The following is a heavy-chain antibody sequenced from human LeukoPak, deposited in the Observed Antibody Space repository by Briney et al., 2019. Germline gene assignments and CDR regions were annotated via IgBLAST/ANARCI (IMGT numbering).Heavy chain of an antibody. CDR1: GASIISSDW. CDR2: IYHGGNT. J-gene: IGHJ4*02. CDR3: AREEGSSGWWAQNY. Sequence: SETLSLTCTVSGASIISSDWWSWVRQPPGKGLEWIGEIYHGGNTNYNPSLEGRVAISVDKSKNQFSLELTSVTAADTAVYYCAREEGSSGWWAQNYWGQGTLVTVSS. D-gene: IGHD6-19*01. V-gene: IGHV4-4*02.